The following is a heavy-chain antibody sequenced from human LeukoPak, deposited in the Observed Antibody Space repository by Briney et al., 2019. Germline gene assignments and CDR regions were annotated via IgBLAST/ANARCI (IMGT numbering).Heavy chain of an antibody. CDR1: GGTFSSYA. Sequence: SVKVSCKASGGTFSSYAISWVRQAPGQGLEWMGGIIPIFGTANYAQKFQGRVTITADKSTSTAYMELSSLRSEDTAVYYCARTVVLMVYAFGWFDPWGQGTLVTVSS. V-gene: IGHV1-69*06. CDR3: ARTVVLMVYAFGWFDP. J-gene: IGHJ5*02. CDR2: IIPIFGTA. D-gene: IGHD2-8*01.